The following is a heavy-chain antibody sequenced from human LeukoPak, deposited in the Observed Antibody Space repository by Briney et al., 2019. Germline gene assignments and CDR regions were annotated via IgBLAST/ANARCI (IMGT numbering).Heavy chain of an antibody. CDR2: IYTTRST. Sequence: SSQTLSLTCTVSGGSISSGAYYWSWIRQPAGKGLEWIGRIYTTRSTNYNPSLKSRVTISVDTSKNQFSLKLSSVTAADTAVYYCAASGTYYSGLLFDYWGQGTLVTVSS. CDR3: AASGTYYSGLLFDY. V-gene: IGHV4-61*02. J-gene: IGHJ4*02. D-gene: IGHD1-26*01. CDR1: GGSISSGAYY.